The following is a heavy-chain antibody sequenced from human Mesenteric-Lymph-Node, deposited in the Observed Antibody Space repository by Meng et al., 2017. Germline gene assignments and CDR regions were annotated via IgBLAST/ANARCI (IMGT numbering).Heavy chain of an antibody. J-gene: IGHJ4*02. D-gene: IGHD4-17*01. V-gene: IGHV4-39*07. CDR3: ARSIHDYGDYADY. Sequence: SEILSLTCTVSGGSISSSSYYWGWIRQPPGKGLEWIGSIYYSGSTYYNPSLKSRVTISVDTSKNQFSLKLSSVTAADTAVYYCARSIHDYGDYADYWGQGTLVTVSS. CDR2: IYYSGST. CDR1: GGSISSSSYY.